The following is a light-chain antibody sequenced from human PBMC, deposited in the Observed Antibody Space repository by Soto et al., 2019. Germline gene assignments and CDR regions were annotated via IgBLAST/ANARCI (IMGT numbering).Light chain of an antibody. CDR3: GAWDDSLNGSV. CDR1: TSNIESNT. CDR2: SNN. J-gene: IGLJ1*01. V-gene: IGLV1-44*01. Sequence: QSVLTQPPSASGTPGQRVTISCSGSTSNIESNTVNWYQQVPGTAPKLLIYSNNQRPSGVPDRFSGSKSGTSASLAISGLQSEDEADYFSGAWDDSLNGSVFGIGTKVTVL.